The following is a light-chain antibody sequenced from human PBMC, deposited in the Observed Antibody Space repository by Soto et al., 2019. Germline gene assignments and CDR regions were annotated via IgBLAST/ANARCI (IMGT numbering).Light chain of an antibody. CDR3: QHYNSYSEA. CDR2: GAF. J-gene: IGKJ1*01. CDR1: QSVSSN. V-gene: IGKV3-15*01. Sequence: EIIMTQSPVTLSVSPGERATLSCRASQSVSSNLAWYQQKPGQAPSLLIYGAFTGATDIPARFSGTGSGTEFTLTISSLQPDDFATYYCQHYNSYSEAFGQGTKVDIK.